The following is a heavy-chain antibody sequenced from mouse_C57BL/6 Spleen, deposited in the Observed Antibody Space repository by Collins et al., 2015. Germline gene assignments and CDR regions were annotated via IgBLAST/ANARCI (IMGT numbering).Heavy chain of an antibody. CDR2: ISYDGTN. V-gene: IGHV3-6*02. CDR1: GYSITSGYY. CDR3: ARGMITTAMDY. Sequence: DVQLQESGPGLVKPSQSLSLTCSVTGYSITSGYYWNWIRQFPGNKLEWMGYISYDGTNNYNPSLKNRVSITRDTSKNQFFLKLSSVTTEDTTTYYCARGMITTAMDYWGQGTPVTVSS. D-gene: IGHD2-4*01. J-gene: IGHJ4*01.